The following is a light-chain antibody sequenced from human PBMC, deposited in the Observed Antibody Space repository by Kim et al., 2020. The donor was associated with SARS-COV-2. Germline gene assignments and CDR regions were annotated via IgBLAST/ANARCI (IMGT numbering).Light chain of an antibody. Sequence: QSITISCTGTSIDVGGYNYVSWYQQHPGKAPKLMIYDVSNRPSGVSNRFSGSKSGNTASLTISGLQAEDEADYYCSSYTSSSTLHVFGTGTKVTVL. J-gene: IGLJ1*01. CDR3: SSYTSSSTLHV. CDR1: SIDVGGYNY. V-gene: IGLV2-14*03. CDR2: DVS.